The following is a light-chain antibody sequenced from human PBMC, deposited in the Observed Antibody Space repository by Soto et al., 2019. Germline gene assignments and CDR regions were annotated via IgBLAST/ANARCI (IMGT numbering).Light chain of an antibody. Sequence: EIVMTQSPATLSVSPGESATLSCRASQSVSNNLAWYQQKPGQAPRHLIYGASTRATGFPARFSGSGSGTEFTLTISSLQSEDFAVYYCQQYNNWPPTWTFGQGTKVEIK. J-gene: IGKJ1*01. CDR3: QQYNNWPPTWT. V-gene: IGKV3-15*01. CDR1: QSVSNN. CDR2: GAS.